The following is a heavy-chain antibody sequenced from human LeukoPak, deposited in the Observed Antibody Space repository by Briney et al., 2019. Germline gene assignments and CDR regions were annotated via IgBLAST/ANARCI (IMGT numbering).Heavy chain of an antibody. Sequence: PGGSLRLSCAASGFTVSSNYMSWVRQAPGKGLEWVSVIYSGGSTYYSESVKGRFTISRDNSQNTLYLQMNSLRAQDTALYYCARTTVVTSRYHYYYIDVWGKRTNVTVPS. CDR1: GFTVSSNY. CDR2: IYSGGST. V-gene: IGHV3-53*01. D-gene: IGHD4-23*01. J-gene: IGHJ6*03. CDR3: ARTTVVTSRYHYYYIDV.